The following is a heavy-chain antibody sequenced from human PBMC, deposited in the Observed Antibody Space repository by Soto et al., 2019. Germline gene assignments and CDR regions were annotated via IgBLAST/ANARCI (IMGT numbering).Heavy chain of an antibody. J-gene: IGHJ6*02. CDR1: GFTFRAYG. D-gene: IGHD4-17*01. Sequence: EEQLLASGGGLVQPGGSLTLSCAASGFTFRAYGMSWIRQTPEKGLEWVSSINLFDGRTYYTDSVKGLFTISKDDSKSTVSLQLNSLRVDDTAIYYCARGGVYGTDHYARGMDVWGQGRPVTVS. V-gene: IGHV3-23*01. CDR2: INLFDGRT. CDR3: ARGGVYGTDHYARGMDV.